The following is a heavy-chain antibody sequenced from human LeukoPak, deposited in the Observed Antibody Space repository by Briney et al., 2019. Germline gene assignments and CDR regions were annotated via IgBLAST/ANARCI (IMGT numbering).Heavy chain of an antibody. CDR2: IYPGDSDT. D-gene: IGHD3-9*01. J-gene: IGHJ4*02. Sequence: GESLKISCKGSGYSSTSYWIGWVRQMPGKGLEWMGIIYPGDSDTRYSPSFQGQVTISADKSISTAYLQWSSLKASDTAMYYCARASIEDILTGYYFDYWGQGTLVTVSS. CDR1: GYSSTSYW. CDR3: ARASIEDILTGYYFDY. V-gene: IGHV5-51*01.